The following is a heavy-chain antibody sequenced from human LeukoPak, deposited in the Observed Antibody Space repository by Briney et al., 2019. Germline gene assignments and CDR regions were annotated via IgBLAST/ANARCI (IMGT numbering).Heavy chain of an antibody. CDR3: ARDADYYDSSGYYYVYY. CDR1: GYTFTGYY. CDR2: INPNSGGT. D-gene: IGHD3-22*01. J-gene: IGHJ4*02. V-gene: IGHV1-2*06. Sequence: ASVKVSCKASGYTFTGYYMHWVRQAPGQGLEWMGRINPNSGGTNYAQKFQGRVTMTRDTSISTAYMELSRLRSDDTAVYYCARDADYYDSSGYYYVYYWGQGTLVTVSS.